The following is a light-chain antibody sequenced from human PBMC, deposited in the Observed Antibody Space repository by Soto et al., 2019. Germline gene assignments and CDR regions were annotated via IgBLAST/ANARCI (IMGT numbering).Light chain of an antibody. V-gene: IGKV3-15*01. CDR3: QQYNYWPPYT. J-gene: IGKJ2*01. Sequence: EILLTQSPATLSVSPGQRATLSCRASQSVSVNLAWYQQKPGRSPRLLIHSASVRAAGVPARFSGSGSGTEFTLTISSLQSEDYAVYYCQQYNYWPPYTFGQGTKLDI. CDR1: QSVSVN. CDR2: SAS.